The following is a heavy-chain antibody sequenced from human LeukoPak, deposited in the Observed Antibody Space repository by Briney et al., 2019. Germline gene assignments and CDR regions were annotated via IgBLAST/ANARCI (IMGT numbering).Heavy chain of an antibody. V-gene: IGHV1-8*03. D-gene: IGHD4-17*01. CDR2: MNPNSGNT. CDR3: ARGWPTSGDYAGAFDY. Sequence: ASAKVSCKASGYTFTSYDINWVRQATGQGLEWMGWMNPNSGNTGYAQKFQGRVTITRNTSISTAYMELSSLRSEDTAVYYCARGWPTSGDYAGAFDYWGQGTLVTVSS. CDR1: GYTFTSYD. J-gene: IGHJ4*02.